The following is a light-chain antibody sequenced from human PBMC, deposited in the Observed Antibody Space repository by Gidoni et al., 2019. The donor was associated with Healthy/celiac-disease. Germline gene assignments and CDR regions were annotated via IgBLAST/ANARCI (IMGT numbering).Light chain of an antibody. CDR3: AAWDDSLNGWV. J-gene: IGLJ3*02. CDR1: SSNSGSNT. Sequence: QSVLTQPPSASGTPGQRVTISCSGSSSNSGSNTVNWYQQLPGTAPKLLIYSNNQRPSGVPDRFSGSQSGTSASLAISGLQSEDEADYYCAAWDDSLNGWVFGGGTKLTVL. V-gene: IGLV1-44*01. CDR2: SNN.